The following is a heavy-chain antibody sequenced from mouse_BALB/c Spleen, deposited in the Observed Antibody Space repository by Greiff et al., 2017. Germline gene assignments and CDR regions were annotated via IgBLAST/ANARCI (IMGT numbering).Heavy chain of an antibody. CDR2: ISDGGSYT. D-gene: IGHD2-4*01. Sequence: EVHLVESGGGLVKPGGSLKLSCAASGFTFSDYYMYWVRQTPEKRLEWVATISDGGSYTYYPDSVKGRFTISRDNAKNNLYLQMSSLKSEDTAMYYCARTGSTMITSWYFDVWGAGTTVTVSS. V-gene: IGHV5-4*02. CDR3: ARTGSTMITSWYFDV. J-gene: IGHJ1*01. CDR1: GFTFSDYY.